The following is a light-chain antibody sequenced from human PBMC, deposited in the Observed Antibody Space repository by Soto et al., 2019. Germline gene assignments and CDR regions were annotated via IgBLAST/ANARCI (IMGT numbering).Light chain of an antibody. CDR1: QSISRS. Sequence: DIRMTQSPSSLSASVGDRVTITCRASQSISRSLNWYQQKPGKAPNLLIYGASSLQGGVPSRFSGSGSGTDFTLTISSLQPEDFATYYCQQSYRSWTFGQGTKVDIK. CDR2: GAS. V-gene: IGKV1-39*01. J-gene: IGKJ1*01. CDR3: QQSYRSWT.